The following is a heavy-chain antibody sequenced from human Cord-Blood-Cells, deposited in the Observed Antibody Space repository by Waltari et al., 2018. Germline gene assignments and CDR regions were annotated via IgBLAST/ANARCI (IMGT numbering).Heavy chain of an antibody. CDR1: GYTLTELS. CDR3: AAEYCSGGSCEYYFDY. CDR2: FDPEDGET. Sequence: QVQLVQSGAEVKKPGASVKVSCKVSGYTLTELSMHWVRQAPGKGLEWMGGFDPEDGETIYAQKFQGRVTMTEDTSTDTAYMELSSLRSEDTSVYYCAAEYCSGGSCEYYFDYWGQGTLVTVSS. J-gene: IGHJ4*02. V-gene: IGHV1-24*01. D-gene: IGHD2-15*01.